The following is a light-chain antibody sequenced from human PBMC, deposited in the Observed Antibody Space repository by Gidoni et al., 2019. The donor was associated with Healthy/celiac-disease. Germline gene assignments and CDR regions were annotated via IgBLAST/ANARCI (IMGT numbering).Light chain of an antibody. CDR2: LGS. Sequence: DIVMTQSPLSLPVTPGEPASISCRSSQSLLHSNGYNYLDWYLQKPGQSPQLLIYLGSNRASGVPDRFSGSGSGTDFTLKISRVVAEDVGVYYCMQALQTPGTFGPXTKVDIK. V-gene: IGKV2-28*01. CDR1: QSLLHSNGYNY. CDR3: MQALQTPGT. J-gene: IGKJ3*01.